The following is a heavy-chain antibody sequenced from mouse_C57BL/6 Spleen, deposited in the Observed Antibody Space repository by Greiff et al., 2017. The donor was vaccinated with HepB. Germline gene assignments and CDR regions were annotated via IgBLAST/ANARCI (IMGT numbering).Heavy chain of an antibody. D-gene: IGHD2-5*01. Sequence: VQLQQSGAELVRPGASVTLSCKASGYTFTDYEMHWVKQTPVHGLEWIGAIDPETGGTAYNQKFKGKAILTADKSSSTAYMELRSLTSEDSAVYYCTRGIVTVSRYFDYWGQGTTLTVSS. J-gene: IGHJ2*01. CDR3: TRGIVTVSRYFDY. CDR2: IDPETGGT. CDR1: GYTFTDYE. V-gene: IGHV1-15*01.